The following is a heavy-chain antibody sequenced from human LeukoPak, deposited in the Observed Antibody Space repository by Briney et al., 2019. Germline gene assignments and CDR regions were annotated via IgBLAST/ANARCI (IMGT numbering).Heavy chain of an antibody. Sequence: PGGSLRLSCEGSGFPFSEFAMTWVRQAPGKGLEWVSSIRGSGGGSSYADSVKGRFTMTRDNSKSTLYLQMNSLRAGDTAVYFCGMDPNGDYVGAFEFWGQGTLVTVSS. J-gene: IGHJ3*01. V-gene: IGHV3-23*01. CDR3: GMDPNGDYVGAFEF. CDR1: GFPFSEFA. CDR2: IRGSGGGS. D-gene: IGHD4-17*01.